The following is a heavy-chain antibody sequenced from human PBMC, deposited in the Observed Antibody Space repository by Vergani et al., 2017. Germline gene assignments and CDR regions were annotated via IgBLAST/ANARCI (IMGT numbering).Heavy chain of an antibody. Sequence: VQLLQSEEAVVQPGGSLRLSCVASGFTFNSYGMHWVRQAPGKGLEWVASIRSDESRRYYGDSMEGPFTISRDNSKNTLYLQMKSLRPEDTAVYYCAKEGGGYCSGGTCYPEYWGQGTLVIVSS. D-gene: IGHD2-15*01. V-gene: IGHV3-30*02. J-gene: IGHJ4*02. CDR3: AKEGGGYCSGGTCYPEY. CDR1: GFTFNSYG. CDR2: IRSDESRR.